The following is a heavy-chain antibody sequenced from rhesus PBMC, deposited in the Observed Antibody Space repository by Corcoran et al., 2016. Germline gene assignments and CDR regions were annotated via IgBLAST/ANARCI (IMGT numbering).Heavy chain of an antibody. J-gene: IGHJ4*01. Sequence: QVTLKESGPALVKSTQTLTLTCTFSGFSIRTTGIGVGYICQPPGKALEWLASIYWNDNEYFSTSLKSRITITKDTSKNQVFLTLTNPDPVNTATYYCARVPEIASAGLSYFDFWGQGFLVTVSS. CDR1: GFSIRTTGIG. CDR2: IYWNDNE. D-gene: IGHD6S26*01. V-gene: IGHV2-95*01. CDR3: ARVPEIASAGLSYFDF.